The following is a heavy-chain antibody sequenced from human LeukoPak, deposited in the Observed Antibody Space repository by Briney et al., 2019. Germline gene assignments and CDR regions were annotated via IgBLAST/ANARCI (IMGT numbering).Heavy chain of an antibody. Sequence: GGSLRLSCAASGFTFSGYSMSWVRQAPGKGLEWVANIKQDGSEKYYVDSVKGRFTISRDNAKNSLYLQMNSLRAEDTAVYYCARDFLAAAGTIAYWGQGTLVTVSS. J-gene: IGHJ4*02. CDR2: IKQDGSEK. V-gene: IGHV3-7*03. CDR3: ARDFLAAAGTIAY. D-gene: IGHD6-13*01. CDR1: GFTFSGYS.